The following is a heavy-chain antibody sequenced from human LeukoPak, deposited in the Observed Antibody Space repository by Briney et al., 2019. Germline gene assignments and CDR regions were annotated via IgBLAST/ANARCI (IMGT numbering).Heavy chain of an antibody. CDR3: TTDAVGYYGSGTGN. J-gene: IGHJ1*01. D-gene: IGHD3-10*01. Sequence: GGSLRLSCAASGVNFNDGFVSWVRQAPGKGLEWVALIKSKTDGGTSHYSAPVRGRFIISRDDSRKMLYLDSNSMKTADTALSFCTTDAVGYYGSGTGNWGQGTRVTVSS. V-gene: IGHV3-15*01. CDR2: IKSKTDGGTS. CDR1: GVNFNDGF.